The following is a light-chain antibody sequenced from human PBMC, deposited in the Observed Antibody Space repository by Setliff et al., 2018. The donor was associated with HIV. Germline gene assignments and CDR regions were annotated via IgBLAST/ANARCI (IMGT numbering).Light chain of an antibody. CDR1: SSDVGGYNY. CDR3: SSYTSSSPLYV. CDR2: EVS. V-gene: IGLV2-14*01. Sequence: QSALTQPASVSGSPGQSITISCTGTSSDVGGYNYVSWYQQHPGKAPKLMIYEVSNRPSGVSDRFSGSKSGNTASLTISGLQTEDEADYFCSSYTSSSPLYVFGTGTKVIVL. J-gene: IGLJ1*01.